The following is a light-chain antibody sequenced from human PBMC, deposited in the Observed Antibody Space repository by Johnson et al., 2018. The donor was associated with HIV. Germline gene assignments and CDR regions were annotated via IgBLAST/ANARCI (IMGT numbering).Light chain of an antibody. CDR1: SSNIGNNY. V-gene: IGLV1-51*01. CDR2: DNN. Sequence: VLTQPPSVSAAPGLKVTISCSGSSSNIGNNYVSWYQQLPGTAPKLLIYDNNKRPSGIPDRFSGSKSGTSATLGITGLQTGDEADYYCGTWDSSLSAVYVFGTGTKVTVL. CDR3: GTWDSSLSAVYV. J-gene: IGLJ1*01.